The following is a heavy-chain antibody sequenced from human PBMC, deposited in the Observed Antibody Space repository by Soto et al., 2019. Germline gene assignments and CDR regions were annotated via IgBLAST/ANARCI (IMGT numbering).Heavy chain of an antibody. CDR1: GYTFTSYG. CDR3: ARDSGSLEWFYGVRIYNWFDP. CDR2: ISAYNGNT. Sequence: ASVKVSCKASGYTFTSYGISWVRQAPGQGLEWMGWISAYNGNTNYAQKLQGRVTMTTDTSTSTAYMELRSLRSDDTAVYSCARDSGSLEWFYGVRIYNWFDPWGQGTLVTVSS. J-gene: IGHJ5*02. V-gene: IGHV1-18*01. D-gene: IGHD3-3*01.